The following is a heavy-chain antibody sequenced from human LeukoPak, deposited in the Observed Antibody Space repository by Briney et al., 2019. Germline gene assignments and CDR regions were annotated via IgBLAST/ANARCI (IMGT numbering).Heavy chain of an antibody. D-gene: IGHD5-24*01. V-gene: IGHV4-34*01. J-gene: IGHJ2*01. CDR2: INHSGST. Sequence: PSETLSLTCAVYGGSFSGYYWSWIRQPPGKGLEWIGEINHSGSTKYNPSLKSRVTISVNTSKNPFSLKLSSVTAADTAVYYCASVGPLMALNKEGYFDLWGRGTLVTVSS. CDR3: ASVGPLMALNKEGYFDL. CDR1: GGSFSGYY.